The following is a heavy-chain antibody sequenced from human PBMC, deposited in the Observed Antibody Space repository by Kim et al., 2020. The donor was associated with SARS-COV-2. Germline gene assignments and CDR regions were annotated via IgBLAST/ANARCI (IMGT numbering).Heavy chain of an antibody. CDR1: GGSISSYY. CDR3: ARQRYFDWLSNYYYYGMDV. Sequence: SETLSLTCTVSGGSISSYYWSWIRQPPGKGLEWIGYIYYSGSTNYNPSLKSRVTISVDTSKNQFSLKLSSVTAADTAVYYCARQRYFDWLSNYYYYGMDVWGQGTTVTVSS. V-gene: IGHV4-59*08. CDR2: IYYSGST. D-gene: IGHD3-9*01. J-gene: IGHJ6*02.